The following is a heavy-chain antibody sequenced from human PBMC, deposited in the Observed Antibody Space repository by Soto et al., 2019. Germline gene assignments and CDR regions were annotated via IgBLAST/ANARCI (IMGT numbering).Heavy chain of an antibody. CDR2: ISGSGGST. CDR1: GFTFSSYA. CDR3: AKDHEGYSRYDYSGFDY. V-gene: IGHV3-23*01. D-gene: IGHD5-12*01. Sequence: GGSLRLSCAASGFTFSSYAMSWVRQAPGKGLEWVSAISGSGGSTYYADSVKGRFTISRDNSKNTLYLQMNSLRAEDTAVYYCAKDHEGYSRYDYSGFDYWGQGTLVTVSS. J-gene: IGHJ4*02.